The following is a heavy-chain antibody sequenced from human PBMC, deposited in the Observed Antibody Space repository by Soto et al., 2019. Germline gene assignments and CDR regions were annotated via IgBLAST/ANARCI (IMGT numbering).Heavy chain of an antibody. V-gene: IGHV2-5*02. CDR1: GFSLSTSGVG. Sequence: QITLKESGPTLVKHTQTLTLTCTFSGFSLSTSGVGVGWIRQPPGKSMQWLALIYWDDDKRYSPYLKSRLTITKDTSKNQVVLTMTNMAPVDTAKYYSALRREYYESSGYVCWFDPWGQGTLVTVSS. J-gene: IGHJ5*02. CDR3: ALRREYYESSGYVCWFDP. CDR2: IYWDDDK. D-gene: IGHD3-22*01.